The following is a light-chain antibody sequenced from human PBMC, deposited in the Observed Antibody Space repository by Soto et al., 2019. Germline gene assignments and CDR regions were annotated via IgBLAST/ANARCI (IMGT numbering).Light chain of an antibody. J-gene: IGKJ4*01. CDR2: AAS. V-gene: IGKV1-39*01. Sequence: DIRLTQSPSSLSASVGDRVTITCRASQNIQNSLNWYQQQPGKAPKLLIYAASSLERGVSSRFSGGGSGTDFTLTINSLQPEDFASYFYQQSYAAGLTFGGGTKVEIK. CDR3: QQSYAAGLT. CDR1: QNIQNS.